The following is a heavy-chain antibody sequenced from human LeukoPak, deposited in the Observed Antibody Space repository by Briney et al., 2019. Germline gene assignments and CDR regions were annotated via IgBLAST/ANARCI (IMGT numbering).Heavy chain of an antibody. CDR1: GGSISSYY. CDR2: IYTSGST. Sequence: SETLSLTCTVSGGSISSYYWSWIRQPAGKGLEWIGRIYTSGSTNYNPSLKSRVIMSVDTSKNQFSLKLSSVTAADTAVYYCARVVSWFGIYYFDYWGQGTLVTVSS. V-gene: IGHV4-4*07. J-gene: IGHJ4*02. D-gene: IGHD3-10*01. CDR3: ARVVSWFGIYYFDY.